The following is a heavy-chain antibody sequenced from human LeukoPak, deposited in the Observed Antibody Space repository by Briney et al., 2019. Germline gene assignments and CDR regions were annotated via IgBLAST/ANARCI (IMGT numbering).Heavy chain of an antibody. J-gene: IGHJ5*02. CDR1: GYTFTSYY. CDR2: INPSGGST. D-gene: IGHD2-2*01. Sequence: ASVKVSCKASGYTFTSYYMHWVRQAPGQGLEWMGIINPSGGSTSYAQKFQGRVTMTRDTSTSTVYMELSSLRSEDTAVYYRAREENYDCSSTSCYGGWFDPWGQGTPVTVSS. V-gene: IGHV1-46*01. CDR3: AREENYDCSSTSCYGGWFDP.